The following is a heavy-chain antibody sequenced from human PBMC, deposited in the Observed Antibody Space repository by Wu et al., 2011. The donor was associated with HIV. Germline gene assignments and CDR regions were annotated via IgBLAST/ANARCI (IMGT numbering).Heavy chain of an antibody. J-gene: IGHJ6*03. V-gene: IGHV1-69*14. CDR3: TRSGEAAAYYYYYMNV. D-gene: IGHD2-2*01. Sequence: QVQLVQSGAEVKKPGSSVKVSCKASGGTFNSYTINWVRQAPGQGLEWMGGIIPNSGTTNYARKFQGRFTVTADTSTTTVHMELRSLRSEDTAVYFXTRSGEAAAYYYYYMNVWARTTVT. CDR1: GGTFNSYT. CDR2: IIPNSGTT.